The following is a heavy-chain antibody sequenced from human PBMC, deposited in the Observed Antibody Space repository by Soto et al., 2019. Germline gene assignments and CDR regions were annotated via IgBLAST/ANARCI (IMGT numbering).Heavy chain of an antibody. CDR3: AHHSGYDYYYGMDV. J-gene: IGHJ6*02. D-gene: IGHD5-12*01. CDR1: GFTFSSYA. V-gene: IGHV3-23*01. CDR2: ISGSGGST. Sequence: SGGSLRLSCAASGFTFSSYAMSWVRQAPGKGLEWVSAISGSGGSTYYADSVKGRFTISRDNSKNTLYLQMNSLRAEDTAVYYCAHHSGYDYYYGMDVWGQGTTVTVSS.